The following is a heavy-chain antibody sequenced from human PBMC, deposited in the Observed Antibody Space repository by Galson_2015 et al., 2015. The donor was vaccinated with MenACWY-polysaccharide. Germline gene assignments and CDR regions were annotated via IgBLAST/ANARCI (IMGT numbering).Heavy chain of an antibody. CDR2: ISWNSGSI. Sequence: SLRLSCAASGFTFDNYAMHWVRQAPGKGLEWVSGISWNSGSIGYADSVKGRFTISRDNAKNSLYLQMNSLRAEDTALYYCAKGRYDSGWNYFGNWGQGTLVTVSS. CDR3: AKGRYDSGWNYFGN. J-gene: IGHJ4*02. V-gene: IGHV3-9*01. CDR1: GFTFDNYA. D-gene: IGHD6-19*01.